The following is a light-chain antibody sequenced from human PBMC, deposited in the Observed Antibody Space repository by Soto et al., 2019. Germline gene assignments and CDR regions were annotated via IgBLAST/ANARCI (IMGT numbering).Light chain of an antibody. Sequence: ESVMTQSPATLSASPGERATLSCRASQSFRGLLAWYQQKPGQAPRLLIYDAYNRATGIPPRFSGSGSGTDFTLTISSLEPEDSAVYYCQQRHMWPITFGQGTKVDIK. CDR2: DAY. V-gene: IGKV3-11*01. J-gene: IGKJ1*01. CDR1: QSFRGL. CDR3: QQRHMWPIT.